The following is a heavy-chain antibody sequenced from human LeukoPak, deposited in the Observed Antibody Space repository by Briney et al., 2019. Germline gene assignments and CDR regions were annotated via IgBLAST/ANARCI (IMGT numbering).Heavy chain of an antibody. D-gene: IGHD2-2*01. CDR1: GGSVSSGSYY. CDR3: AREEGYCISTGCYYRYFEY. CDR2: IYYSGST. Sequence: SETLSLTCTVSGGSVSSGSYYWSWIRQPPGKGLEWIGYIYYSGSTSYNPSLKSRVTISLDTSKNQFSLKLSSVTAADTAVYYCAREEGYCISTGCYYRYFEYWGQGTLVTVSS. J-gene: IGHJ4*02. V-gene: IGHV4-61*01.